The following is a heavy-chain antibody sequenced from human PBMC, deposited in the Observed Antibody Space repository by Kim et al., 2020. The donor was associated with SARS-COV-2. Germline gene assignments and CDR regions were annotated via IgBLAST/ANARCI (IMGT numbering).Heavy chain of an antibody. V-gene: IGHV3-21*01. CDR1: GFTFSSYS. CDR2: ISSSSSYI. J-gene: IGHJ6*02. CDR3: ARVGAERLMMDMDV. D-gene: IGHD1-1*01. Sequence: GGSLRLSCAASGFTFSSYSMNWVRQAPGKGLEWVSSISSSSSYIYYADSVKGRFTISRDNAKNSLYLQMNSLRAEDTAVYYCARVGAERLMMDMDVWGQGTTVTVSS.